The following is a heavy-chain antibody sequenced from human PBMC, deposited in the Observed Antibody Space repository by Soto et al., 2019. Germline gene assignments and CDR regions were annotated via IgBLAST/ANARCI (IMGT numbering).Heavy chain of an antibody. V-gene: IGHV3-30*18. J-gene: IGHJ3*02. CDR3: AKDFEGRGPDAFDI. CDR2: ISYDGSNK. D-gene: IGHD3-9*01. Sequence: PGGSLRLSCAASGFTFSSYGMHWVRQAPGKGLEWVAVISYDGSNKYYADSVKGRFTISRDNSKNTLYLQMNSLRAEDTAVYYCAKDFEGRGPDAFDIWGQGTMVTVSS. CDR1: GFTFSSYG.